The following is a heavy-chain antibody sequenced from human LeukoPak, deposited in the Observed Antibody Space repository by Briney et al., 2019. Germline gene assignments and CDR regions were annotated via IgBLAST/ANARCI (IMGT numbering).Heavy chain of an antibody. V-gene: IGHV4-30-4*01. CDR3: ARGYAFGGVISLVYFDY. D-gene: IGHD3-16*02. CDR2: IYYTGST. Sequence: PSQTLSLTCTVSGVSISSGGYYWSWIRQHPGKGLEWIGYIYYTGSTYYNPSLKSRVSISVDTSKNQFSLKLSSVTAADTAVYYCARGYAFGGVISLVYFDYWGQGTLVTVSS. CDR1: GVSISSGGYY. J-gene: IGHJ4*02.